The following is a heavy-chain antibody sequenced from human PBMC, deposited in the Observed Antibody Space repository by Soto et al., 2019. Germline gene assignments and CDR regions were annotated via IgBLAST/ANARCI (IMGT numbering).Heavy chain of an antibody. D-gene: IGHD7-27*01. Sequence: ASGQVSCKASGYTFTNYAMHWVRQAPGHRLEWMGWIHAGNGDTKYSQKFQGRVTITRDTSATTAYMDLSSLRSEDTALYYCARAPRSSGHYYCAMDVWGQGSTGTVSS. V-gene: IGHV1-3*01. CDR1: GYTFTNYA. J-gene: IGHJ6*02. CDR2: IHAGNGDT. CDR3: ARAPRSSGHYYCAMDV.